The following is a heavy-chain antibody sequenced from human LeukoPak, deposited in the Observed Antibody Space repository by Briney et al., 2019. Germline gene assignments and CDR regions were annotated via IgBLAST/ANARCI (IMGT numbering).Heavy chain of an antibody. J-gene: IGHJ4*02. CDR1: GFTVSSNY. D-gene: IGHD1-26*01. CDR3: AKDVGKWKSLHFFDY. CDR2: IYSGGST. V-gene: IGHV3-53*01. Sequence: GGSLRLSCAASGFTVSSNYMSWVRQAPGKGLEWVSVIYSGGSTYYADSVKGRFTISRDNSKNTLYLQMNSLRAEDTAVYYCAKDVGKWKSLHFFDYWGQGTLVTVSS.